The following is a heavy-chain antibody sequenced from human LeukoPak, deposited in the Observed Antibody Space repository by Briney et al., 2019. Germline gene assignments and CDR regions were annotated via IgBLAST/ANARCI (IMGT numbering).Heavy chain of an antibody. CDR3: ARDDGRYIDWLGHDAFDI. V-gene: IGHV1-69*13. CDR1: GYTFTGYY. D-gene: IGHD3-9*01. J-gene: IGHJ3*02. CDR2: IIPIFGTV. Sequence: SVKVSCKASGYTFTGYYMHWVRQAPGQGLEWMGGIIPIFGTVSYAQKFQGRVTITADESTSTAYMEVSSLRSEDTAVYYCARDDGRYIDWLGHDAFDIWGQGTMVTVSS.